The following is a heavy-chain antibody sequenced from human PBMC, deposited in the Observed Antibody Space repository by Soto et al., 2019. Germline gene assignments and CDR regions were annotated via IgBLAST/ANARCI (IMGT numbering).Heavy chain of an antibody. J-gene: IGHJ6*02. Sequence: PVGSLRLSCAASGFTFSSYAMSWVRQAPGKGLEWVSAISGSGGSTYYADSVKGRFTISRDNSKNTLYLQMNSLRAEDTAVYYCAKAILIPTGYYYYGMDVWGQGTTVTVSS. D-gene: IGHD3-3*02. V-gene: IGHV3-23*01. CDR3: AKAILIPTGYYYYGMDV. CDR1: GFTFSSYA. CDR2: ISGSGGST.